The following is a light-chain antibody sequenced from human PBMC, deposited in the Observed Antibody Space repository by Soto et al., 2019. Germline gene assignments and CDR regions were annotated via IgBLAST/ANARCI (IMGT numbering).Light chain of an antibody. CDR1: SSDVGANTY. CDR3: CSYAGSNRL. Sequence: QSVLTQPPSASGSPGQSVTISCTGTSSDVGANTYVSWYQQHPGKAPKIVIYEVTKRPSGVPDRLSGSKSGNTASLPVSGLQDEDEADYYCCSYAGSNRLFGSETRVTVL. V-gene: IGLV2-8*01. J-gene: IGLJ1*01. CDR2: EVT.